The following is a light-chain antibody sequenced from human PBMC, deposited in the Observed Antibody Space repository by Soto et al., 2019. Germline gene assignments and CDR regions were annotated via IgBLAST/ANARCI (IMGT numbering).Light chain of an antibody. CDR3: QQTYSTPHT. J-gene: IGKJ2*01. Sequence: DIQMTQSPSLVIPCXGVRVTIPXXASQTITTYLNWYQHKPGKAPKLLIYAAISLQSGVPSRLSGSGSGTDFTLTISSLQPEDFATYYCQQTYSTPHTFGQGTKVDI. V-gene: IGKV1-39*01. CDR1: QTITTY. CDR2: AAI.